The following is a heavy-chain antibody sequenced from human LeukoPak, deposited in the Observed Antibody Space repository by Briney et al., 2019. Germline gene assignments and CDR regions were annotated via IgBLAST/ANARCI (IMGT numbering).Heavy chain of an antibody. CDR2: IIPIFGTA. Sequence: SVKVSCKASGYTFTGYYMHWVRQAPGQGLEWMGGIIPIFGTANYAQKFQGRVTITADESTSTAYMELSSLRSEDTAVYYCARVTGDYDYWGQGTLVTVSS. CDR3: ARVTGDYDY. CDR1: GYTFTGYY. D-gene: IGHD4-17*01. V-gene: IGHV1-69*13. J-gene: IGHJ4*02.